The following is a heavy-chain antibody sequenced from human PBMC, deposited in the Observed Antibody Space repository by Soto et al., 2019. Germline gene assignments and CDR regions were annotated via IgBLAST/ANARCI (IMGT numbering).Heavy chain of an antibody. V-gene: IGHV4-61*01. CDR3: ARHGGYYGSGSYFDY. CDR1: GDSVSSGSNY. CDR2: IIDSGNT. D-gene: IGHD3-10*01. J-gene: IGHJ4*02. Sequence: SETLSLTCTVSGDSVSSGSNYWSWIRQSPGRGLEWIGYIIDSGNTNYNPSLKSRVIISVDTSKNQFSLKLSSVTAADTAVYYCARHGGYYGSGSYFDYWGQGTLVTVSS.